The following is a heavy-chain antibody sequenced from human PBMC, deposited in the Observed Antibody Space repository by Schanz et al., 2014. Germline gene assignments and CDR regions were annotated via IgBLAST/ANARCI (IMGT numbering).Heavy chain of an antibody. V-gene: IGHV3-21*01. Sequence: VHLVESGGGVVQPGGSLRLSCAASGFTFNNFNMNWVRQAPGKGLEWVSSISSSGSSIYYADSVKGRFTISRDNANRASLLRMDTLGAEDAAVGYCGTKYNDFETEAPWGQGTLVTVSS. CDR3: GTKYNDFETEAP. J-gene: IGHJ5*02. D-gene: IGHD1-20*01. CDR1: GFTFNNFN. CDR2: ISSSGSSI.